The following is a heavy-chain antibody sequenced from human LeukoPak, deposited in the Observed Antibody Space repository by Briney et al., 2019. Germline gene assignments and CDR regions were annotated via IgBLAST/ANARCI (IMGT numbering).Heavy chain of an antibody. V-gene: IGHV1-69*01. CDR1: GGTFSSYA. CDR3: ARDPSRGEGFGDY. D-gene: IGHD2-15*01. J-gene: IGHJ4*02. CDR2: IIPIFGTA. Sequence: SVKVSCKASGGTFSSYAISWVRQAPGQGLEWMGGIIPIFGTANYAQKFQGRVTITADESTSTAYMELSSLRSEDTAVYYCARDPSRGEGFGDYWGRGTLVTVSS.